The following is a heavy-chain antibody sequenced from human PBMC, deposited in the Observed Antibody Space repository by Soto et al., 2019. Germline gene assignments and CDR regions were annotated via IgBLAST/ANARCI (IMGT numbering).Heavy chain of an antibody. Sequence: QVQLVQSGGEVKRPGASVKVSCKASGYSFSSYGISWVRQAPGQGLEWMGWISTYNGKTNSAQKLQGRVTMTTDRSTSTTYMELRSLRSDDTAVYYCTRRYGDPSSAAGFDYWGQGTLVTVSS. V-gene: IGHV1-18*01. D-gene: IGHD4-17*01. J-gene: IGHJ4*02. CDR3: TRRYGDPSSAAGFDY. CDR1: GYSFSSYG. CDR2: ISTYNGKT.